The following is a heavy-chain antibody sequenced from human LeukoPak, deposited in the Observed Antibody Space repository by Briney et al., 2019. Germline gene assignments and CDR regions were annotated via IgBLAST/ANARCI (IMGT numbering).Heavy chain of an antibody. CDR1: GYTFTGYY. V-gene: IGHV1-2*02. J-gene: IGHJ5*02. CDR3: ARAAHDYGDYSNWFDP. D-gene: IGHD4-17*01. Sequence: ASVKVSCKASGYTFTGYYMHWVRQAPGQGLEWMGWINPNSGGTNYARKFQGRVTMTRDTSISTAYMELSRLRSDDTAVYYCARAAHDYGDYSNWFDPWGQGTLVTVSS. CDR2: INPNSGGT.